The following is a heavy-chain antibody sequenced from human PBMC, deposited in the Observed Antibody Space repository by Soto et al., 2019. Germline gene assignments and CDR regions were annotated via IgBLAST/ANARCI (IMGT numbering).Heavy chain of an antibody. Sequence: SETLSLTCAVSGVSISSGNWGTWVRQTPQRGLEYIGEIFHDGTANYYPSFERRVAISVDTSKNQFSLKLTSVTAADTAIYFCARLVYDTRLNYMYFDFWGQGALVTVS. CDR3: ARLVYDTRLNYMYFDF. CDR2: IFHDGTA. D-gene: IGHD2-8*01. CDR1: GVSISSGNW. J-gene: IGHJ4*02. V-gene: IGHV4-4*02.